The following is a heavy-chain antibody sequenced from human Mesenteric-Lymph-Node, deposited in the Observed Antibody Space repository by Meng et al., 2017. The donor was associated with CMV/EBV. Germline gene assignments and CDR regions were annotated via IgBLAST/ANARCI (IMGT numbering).Heavy chain of an antibody. D-gene: IGHD3/OR15-3a*01. CDR2: ISSSSSYI. Sequence: GGSLRLSCVASGFNVSSNYMSWVRQAPGKGLEWVSSISSSSSYIYYADSVKGRFTISRDNSKNTLYLEMNSLTAEDTAVYYCAGDKDYYFAYWGQGTLVTVSS. CDR1: GFNVSSNY. V-gene: IGHV3-21*01. CDR3: AGDKDYYFAY. J-gene: IGHJ4*02.